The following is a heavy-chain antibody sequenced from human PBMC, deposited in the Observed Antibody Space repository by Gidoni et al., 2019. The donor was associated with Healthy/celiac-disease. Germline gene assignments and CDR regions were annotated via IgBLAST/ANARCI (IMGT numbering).Heavy chain of an antibody. D-gene: IGHD2-2*01. CDR2: IYYSGST. CDR3: ARADPRSKGYCSSTSCYLAYGRYFDY. Sequence: QVQLQESCPGLVKPSQTLSLPCPVSGCSIRSGGYYWTWLPQHPGKGLEWIGYIYYSGSTYYNPSLKSRVTISVDTSKNQFSLKLSAVTAADTAVYYCARADPRSKGYCSSTSCYLAYGRYFDYWGQGTLVTVSS. V-gene: IGHV4-31*03. CDR1: GCSIRSGGYY. J-gene: IGHJ4*02.